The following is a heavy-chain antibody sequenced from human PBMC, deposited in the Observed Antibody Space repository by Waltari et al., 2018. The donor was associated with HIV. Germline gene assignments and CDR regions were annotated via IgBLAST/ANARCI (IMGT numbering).Heavy chain of an antibody. V-gene: IGHV3-74*01. CDR3: ARASHYIEFSTFDGDYYFDF. D-gene: IGHD3-3*02. CDR2: INSDGSSR. Sequence: VQLVESGGGSIKTGGSMRLSCAASGFSVRNHCMACVRQGPGKGLVWVARINSDGSSRNYADAVKGRFVISRDNARNTVYLQLNNLKVEDTAVYFCARASHYIEFSTFDGDYYFDFWGRGTRVAVSS. J-gene: IGHJ4*02. CDR1: GFSVRNHC.